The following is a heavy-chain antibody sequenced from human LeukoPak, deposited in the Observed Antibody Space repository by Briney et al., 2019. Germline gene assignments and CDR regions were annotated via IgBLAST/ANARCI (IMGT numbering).Heavy chain of an antibody. Sequence: GGSLRLSCAASGFTFSSYGMHWVRQAPGKGLEWVVFIRYDGSNKYYADSVKGRFTISRDNAKNSLFLQMNSLRAEDTAVYYCARDGYQVPTIYGTFDPWGQGTLVTVSS. J-gene: IGHJ5*02. CDR2: IRYDGSNK. CDR3: ARDGYQVPTIYGTFDP. CDR1: GFTFSSYG. V-gene: IGHV3-30*02. D-gene: IGHD3-3*01.